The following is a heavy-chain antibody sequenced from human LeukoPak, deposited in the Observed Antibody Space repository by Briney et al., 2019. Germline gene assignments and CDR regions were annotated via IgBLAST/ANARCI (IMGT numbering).Heavy chain of an antibody. CDR3: ARFMWAARTGTTEYFDY. Sequence: GESLKISCKGSGYSFTSYWIGWVRQMPGKGLEWMGIIYPGDSDTRYSPSFQGQVTISADKSISTAYLQWSSLKASDTALYYCARFMWAARTGTTEYFDYWGQGTLVTVSS. D-gene: IGHD1-1*01. V-gene: IGHV5-51*01. J-gene: IGHJ4*02. CDR1: GYSFTSYW. CDR2: IYPGDSDT.